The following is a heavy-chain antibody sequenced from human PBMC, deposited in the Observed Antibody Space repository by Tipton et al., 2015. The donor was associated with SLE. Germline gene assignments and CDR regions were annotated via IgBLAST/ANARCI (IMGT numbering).Heavy chain of an antibody. CDR3: ARDANGDYEGVYFDY. V-gene: IGHV4-59*01. CDR2: IYYSGST. D-gene: IGHD4-17*01. CDR1: GGSISSYY. Sequence: TLSLTCTVSGGSISSYYWSWIRQPPGKGLEWIGYIYYSGSTNYNPSLKSRVTISVDTSKNQFSLKLSSVTAADTAVYYCARDANGDYEGVYFDYWGQGTLVTVSS. J-gene: IGHJ4*02.